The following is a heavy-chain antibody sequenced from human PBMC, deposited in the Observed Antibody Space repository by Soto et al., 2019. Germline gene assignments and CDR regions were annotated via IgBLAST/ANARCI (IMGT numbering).Heavy chain of an antibody. Sequence: GGSLRLSCAASGFTFSDYYMSWIRQAPGKGLEWLSYISGSNTYTDYADSVKGRFTISRDNSKNTLYLQMNSLRAEDTAVYYCAKGVPGIAVAGTGYFQHWGQGTLVTVSS. J-gene: IGHJ1*01. D-gene: IGHD6-19*01. V-gene: IGHV3-11*05. CDR3: AKGVPGIAVAGTGYFQH. CDR2: ISGSNTYT. CDR1: GFTFSDYY.